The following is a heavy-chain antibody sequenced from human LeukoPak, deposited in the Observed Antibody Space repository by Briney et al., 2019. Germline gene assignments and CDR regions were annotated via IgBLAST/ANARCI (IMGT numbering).Heavy chain of an antibody. V-gene: IGHV5-51*01. D-gene: IGHD6-13*01. CDR2: IYPGDSDT. J-gene: IGHJ3*02. CDR1: GYRFVTFW. CDR3: ARRLAAADAFDI. Sequence: GESLKISCKASGYRFVTFWIAWVRQMPGKGLEWMGIIYPGDSDTRYSPSFQGHVTISADMSINTAYLQWSSLKASDSAMYYCARRLAAADAFDIWGQGTMVTVSS.